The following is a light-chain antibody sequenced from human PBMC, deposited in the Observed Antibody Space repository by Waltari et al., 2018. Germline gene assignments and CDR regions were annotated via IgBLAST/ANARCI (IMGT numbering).Light chain of an antibody. CDR1: SADIGSYHF. CDR3: SSWRSSTTPVL. V-gene: IGLV2-14*03. Sequence: QSALTQPASVSGSPGQSVTISCTGTSADIGSYHFVSWYQQHPGKVPKLIIFDVTDRPSGVADRFSGSKSGITASLTISDLQPDDEAEYYCSSWRSSTTPVLFGGGTKLTVL. CDR2: DVT. J-gene: IGLJ2*01.